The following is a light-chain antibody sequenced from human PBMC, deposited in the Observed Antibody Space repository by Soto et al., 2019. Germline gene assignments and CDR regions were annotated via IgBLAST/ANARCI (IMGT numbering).Light chain of an antibody. V-gene: IGLV1-40*01. CDR2: GNR. CDR3: QAYDYSLTAAV. CDR1: SSNLEAGYD. Sequence: QSVLTQPPSVSGAPGQRVTISCTGNSSNLEAGYDVHWYQQLPGAAPKLVIFGNRNRPSGVPERFSGSKSGTSASLAITGLQADDEADYYCQAYDYSLTAAVFGGGTKLNVL. J-gene: IGLJ3*02.